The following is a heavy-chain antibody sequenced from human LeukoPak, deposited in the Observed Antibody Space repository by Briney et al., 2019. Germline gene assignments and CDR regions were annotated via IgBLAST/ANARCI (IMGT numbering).Heavy chain of an antibody. J-gene: IGHJ4*02. CDR1: GYTFTDYY. CDR3: ARVVGYCSGGSCRNDY. V-gene: IGHV1-2*02. D-gene: IGHD2-15*01. Sequence: PAASVKVSCKASGYTFTDYYMHWVRQAPGQGLEWMGWINPNSGGTNYAQKFQGRVTMTRDTSISTAYMELSRLRSDDTAVYYCARVVGYCSGGSCRNDYWGQGTLVTVSS. CDR2: INPNSGGT.